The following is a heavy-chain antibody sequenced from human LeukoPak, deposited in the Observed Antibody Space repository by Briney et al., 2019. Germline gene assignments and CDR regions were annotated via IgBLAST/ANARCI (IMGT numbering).Heavy chain of an antibody. CDR1: GFTFSSYW. Sequence: GGSLRLSCAASGFTFSSYWMTWVRQAPGKGLEWVGRIKDERNSDTTDYVASVEGRFTISRDDSRNSVYLQMNSLKTEDTGMYYCTRRRTGMGAAGIDYWGQGTLVTVST. CDR3: TRRRTGMGAAGIDY. V-gene: IGHV3-72*01. CDR2: IKDERNSDTT. J-gene: IGHJ4*02. D-gene: IGHD6-13*01.